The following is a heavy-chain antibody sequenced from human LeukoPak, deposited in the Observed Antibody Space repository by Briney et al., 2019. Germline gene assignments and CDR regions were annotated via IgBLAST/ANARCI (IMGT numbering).Heavy chain of an antibody. CDR1: GFTFSRYG. CDR3: ARGSNSGRGALDF. J-gene: IGHJ4*02. V-gene: IGHV3-48*04. Sequence: GGSLRLSCAASGFTFSRYGMHWVRQAPGKGLEWVSYISSSNSTMYYRDSVKGRFTISRDNAENSLYLQRNSLRAEDTAVYYCARGSNSGRGALDFWGQGTLVTVSS. CDR2: ISSSNSTM. D-gene: IGHD3-10*02.